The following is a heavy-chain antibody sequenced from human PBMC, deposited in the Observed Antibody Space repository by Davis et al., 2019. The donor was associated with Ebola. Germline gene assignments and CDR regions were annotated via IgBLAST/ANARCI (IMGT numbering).Heavy chain of an antibody. J-gene: IGHJ4*02. D-gene: IGHD5-18*01. CDR1: GFTFSSYA. CDR2: ISYDGSNK. V-gene: IGHV3-30-3*01. Sequence: GESLKISCAASGFTFSSYAMHWVRQAPGKGLEWVAVISYDGSNKYYADSVKGRFTISRDNSKNTLYLQMNSLGAEDKAVYYCARGHEPITAMRLFSYWGQGTLVTVSS. CDR3: ARGHEPITAMRLFSY.